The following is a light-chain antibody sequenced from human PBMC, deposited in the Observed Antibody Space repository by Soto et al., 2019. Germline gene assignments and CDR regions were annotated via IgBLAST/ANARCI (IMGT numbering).Light chain of an antibody. J-gene: IGKJ4*01. Sequence: EIVLTQSPATLSLSPGERATLSCSASQSVGSYLGWYQQKPGQAPMLLIYDASNRATGIPARFSGSGSGTDFTLTISSLEPEDFALYYCQQRSNLWLPFGGGTKVEMK. CDR1: QSVGSY. CDR3: QQRSNLWLP. V-gene: IGKV3-11*01. CDR2: DAS.